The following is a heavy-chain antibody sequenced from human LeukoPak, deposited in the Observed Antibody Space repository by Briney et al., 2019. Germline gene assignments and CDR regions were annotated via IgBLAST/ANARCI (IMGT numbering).Heavy chain of an antibody. CDR2: INPSGGST. Sequence: ASVKVSCKASGYTFTSYYMHWVRQAPGQGLEWMGIINPSGGSTSYAQKFQGRVTMTRDMSTSTVYMELSSLRSEDTAVYYCARVHWRTAAGTRWFDPWGQGTLVTVSS. V-gene: IGHV1-46*01. CDR3: ARVHWRTAAGTRWFDP. J-gene: IGHJ5*02. CDR1: GYTFTSYY. D-gene: IGHD6-13*01.